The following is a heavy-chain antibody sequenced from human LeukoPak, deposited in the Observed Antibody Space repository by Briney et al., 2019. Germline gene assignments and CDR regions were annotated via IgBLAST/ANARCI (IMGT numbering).Heavy chain of an antibody. CDR2: ISSSGSTI. V-gene: IGHV3-48*03. CDR3: AELGITMIGGV. Sequence: GGSLRLSCVASGFTLRSYVMNWVRQAPGKGLEWVSYISSSGSTIYYADSVKGRFTISRDNAKNPLYLQMNSLRAEDTAVYYCAELGITMIGGVWGKGTTATISS. J-gene: IGHJ6*04. D-gene: IGHD3-10*02. CDR1: GFTLRSYV.